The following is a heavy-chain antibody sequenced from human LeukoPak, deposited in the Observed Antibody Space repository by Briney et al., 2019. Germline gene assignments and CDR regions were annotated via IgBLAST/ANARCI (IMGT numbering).Heavy chain of an antibody. CDR2: IYYSGST. CDR1: GGSISSSSYY. J-gene: IGHJ4*02. CDR3: ARPAIYDSSGYHY. V-gene: IGHV4-39*01. Sequence: PSETLSLTCTVSGGSISSSSYYWGWIRQPPGKGLEWIGGIYYSGSTYYNPSLKSRVTISVDTSKNQFSLKLSSVTAADTAVYYCARPAIYDSSGYHYWGQGTLVTVSS. D-gene: IGHD3-22*01.